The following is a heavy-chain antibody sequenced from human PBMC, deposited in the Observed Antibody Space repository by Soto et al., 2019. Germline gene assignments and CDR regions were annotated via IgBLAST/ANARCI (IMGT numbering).Heavy chain of an antibody. CDR2: IYYSGST. D-gene: IGHD3-16*01. CDR1: GGSISSGGYY. Sequence: QVQLQESGPGLVKPSQTLSLTCTVSGGSISSGGYYWSWIRQHPGKGLEWIGYIYYSGSTYYNPALKSRVTISVDTSKNQFSLKLSSVTAGDTAVYYCARGEWLGERRFDHWGQGTLVTVSS. J-gene: IGHJ5*02. V-gene: IGHV4-31*03. CDR3: ARGEWLGERRFDH.